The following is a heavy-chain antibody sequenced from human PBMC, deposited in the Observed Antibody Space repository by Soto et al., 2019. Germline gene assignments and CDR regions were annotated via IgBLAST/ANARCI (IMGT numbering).Heavy chain of an antibody. J-gene: IGHJ6*03. V-gene: IGHV1-8*01. Sequence: ASVKVSCKASGYTFTSYDINWVRQATGQGLEWMGWMNPNSGNTGYAQKFQGRVTMTRNTSISTAYMELSSLRSEDTAVYYCARGDLVAAGSYYYYYYMDVWGKGTTVIVSS. CDR3: ARGDLVAAGSYYYYYYMDV. CDR2: MNPNSGNT. CDR1: GYTFTSYD. D-gene: IGHD6-13*01.